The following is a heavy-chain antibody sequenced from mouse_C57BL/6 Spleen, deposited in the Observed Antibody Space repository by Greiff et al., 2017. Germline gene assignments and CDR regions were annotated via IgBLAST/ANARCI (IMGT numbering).Heavy chain of an antibody. CDR3: ARGAYYSNLYAMDY. Sequence: QVQLKESGPGLVQPSQSLSITCTVSGFSLTIYGVHWVRQSPGKGLEWLGVIWSGGSTDYNAAFISRLSISKDNSKSQVFFKMNSLQADDTAIYYCARGAYYSNLYAMDYWGQGTSVTVSS. CDR1: GFSLTIYG. J-gene: IGHJ4*01. CDR2: IWSGGST. V-gene: IGHV2-2*01. D-gene: IGHD2-5*01.